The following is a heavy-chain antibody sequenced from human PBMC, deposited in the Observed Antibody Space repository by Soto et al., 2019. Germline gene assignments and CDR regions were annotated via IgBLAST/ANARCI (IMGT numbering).Heavy chain of an antibody. J-gene: IGHJ6*02. CDR3: GRTKDYFYGVDV. CDR2: IYHNERT. Sequence: QVQLQESGPGLVKPSGTLSLTCAVSGVSISSSQWWSWVRQPPGKGLEWIGEIYHNERTNYNPSLKSRLTMSRDRCKNQVSRKLSSVPAADTATYYCGRTKDYFYGVDVWGQGTTVTVSS. V-gene: IGHV4-4*02. CDR1: GVSISSSQW.